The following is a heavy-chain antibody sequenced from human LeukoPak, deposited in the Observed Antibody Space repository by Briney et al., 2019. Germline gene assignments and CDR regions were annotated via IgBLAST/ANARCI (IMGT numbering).Heavy chain of an antibody. CDR3: ARGYSSGYRIDY. V-gene: IGHV3-74*01. D-gene: IGHD5-18*01. CDR2: INSDGSTT. Sequence: PGGSLRLSCAASGFTFSSYWMHWVRQAPGKGLVWVSRINSDGSTTSYADSVKGRLTISRDNAKKTVYLQMNSLRAEDTAVYYCARGYSSGYRIDYWGQGTLVTVSS. CDR1: GFTFSSYW. J-gene: IGHJ4*02.